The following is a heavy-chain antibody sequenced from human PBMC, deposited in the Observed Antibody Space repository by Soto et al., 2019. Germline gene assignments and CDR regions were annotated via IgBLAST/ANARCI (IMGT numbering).Heavy chain of an antibody. CDR3: AKAQGIAASHGID. J-gene: IGHJ3*01. CDR2: ISTDGSDK. CDR1: GFTFNNYG. V-gene: IGHV3-30*18. D-gene: IGHD6-13*01. Sequence: QVQLVESGGGVVQPGRSLRLSCAASGFTFNNYGMHWVRQAPGKGLEWVATISTDGSDKYYADSVKCRLTISRDNSKNTVYLQMNSLRAEETAVYYCAKAQGIAASHGIDWGQGTMVTVSS.